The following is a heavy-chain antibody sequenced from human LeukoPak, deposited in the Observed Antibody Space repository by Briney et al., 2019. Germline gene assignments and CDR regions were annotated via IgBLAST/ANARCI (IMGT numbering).Heavy chain of an antibody. V-gene: IGHV2-5*02. CDR3: AHYNWGSGESRYFDF. J-gene: IGHJ2*01. CDR1: GFSLRTTGVG. CDR2: ISLDDDR. D-gene: IGHD7-27*01. Sequence: SGPTLVKPTQTLTLTCTFSGFSLRTTGVGVGWIRQPPGDALEWLALISLDDDRRYSPSMTRRLPITNHTSKNQVFLRMTKMTPVDTATYYYAHYNWGSGESRYFDFWGRGTLVTVSS.